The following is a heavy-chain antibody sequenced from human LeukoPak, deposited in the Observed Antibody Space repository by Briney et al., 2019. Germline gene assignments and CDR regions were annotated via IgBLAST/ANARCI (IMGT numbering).Heavy chain of an antibody. D-gene: IGHD6-19*01. Sequence: GASVKVSCKASGYTFTGYYMHWVRQAPGQGLEWMGGIIPIFGTANYAQKFQGRVTITADESTSTAYMELSSLRSEDTAVYYCARGAVAGTLHFDLWGRGTLVTVSS. J-gene: IGHJ2*01. CDR1: GYTFTGYY. V-gene: IGHV1-69*13. CDR3: ARGAVAGTLHFDL. CDR2: IIPIFGTA.